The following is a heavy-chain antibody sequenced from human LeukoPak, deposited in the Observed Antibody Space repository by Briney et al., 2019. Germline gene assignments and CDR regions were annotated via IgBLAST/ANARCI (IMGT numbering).Heavy chain of an antibody. V-gene: IGHV1-18*01. CDR2: ISAYSGNT. Sequence: ASVKVSCKASGYTFTSYGISWVRQAPGQGPEWMGWISAYSGNTNYAQKLQGRVTMTTDTSTSTAYMELRSLRSDDTAVYYCARVRGYSYGREYYYYYMDVWGKGTTVTVSS. D-gene: IGHD5-18*01. CDR3: ARVRGYSYGREYYYYYMDV. CDR1: GYTFTSYG. J-gene: IGHJ6*03.